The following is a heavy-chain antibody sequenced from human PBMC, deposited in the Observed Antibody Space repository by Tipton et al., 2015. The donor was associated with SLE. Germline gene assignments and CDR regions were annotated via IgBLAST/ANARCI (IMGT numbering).Heavy chain of an antibody. D-gene: IGHD1-1*01. CDR2: IYGSGNT. CDR3: ATSIANDIFYN. V-gene: IGHV4-59*10. J-gene: IGHJ4*02. CDR1: GGSFSDYY. Sequence: LRLSCAVYGGSFSDYYWSWIRQPAGEGLEWIGLIYGSGNTNYNPSLKSRVTMSLDTSKNQVSLRLTSVTAADTAVYYCATSIANDIFYNWGQGTLVTVSS.